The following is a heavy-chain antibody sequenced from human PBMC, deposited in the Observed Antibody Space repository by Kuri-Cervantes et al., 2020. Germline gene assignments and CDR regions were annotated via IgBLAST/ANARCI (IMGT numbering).Heavy chain of an antibody. CDR1: GYTFTSYS. Sequence: ASVKVSCKASGYTFTSYSISWVRQATGQGLEWMGWMNPNSGNTGYAQKFQGRLTMTRDTSISTAYMELSGLTSEDTAVYYCARGGIMVRGVFKSVSGMDVWGQGTTVTVSS. V-gene: IGHV1-8*02. J-gene: IGHJ6*02. D-gene: IGHD3-10*01. CDR2: MNPNSGNT. CDR3: ARGGIMVRGVFKSVSGMDV.